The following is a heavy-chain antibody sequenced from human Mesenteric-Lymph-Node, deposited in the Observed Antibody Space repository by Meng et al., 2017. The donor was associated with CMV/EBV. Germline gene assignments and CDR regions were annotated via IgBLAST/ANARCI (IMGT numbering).Heavy chain of an antibody. CDR3: SLRSSGYYYGMDV. CDR2: IYYSGTT. Sequence: SGDSISTGTYYWSWIRQSPGKGLEYIGYIYYSGTTYYNPSLKRRVTMSVDTSQTQLSLKLDSVTAADTAVYYCSLRSSGYYYGMDVWGQGTTVTVSS. CDR1: GDSISTGTYY. J-gene: IGHJ6*02. D-gene: IGHD2/OR15-2a*01. V-gene: IGHV4-31*06.